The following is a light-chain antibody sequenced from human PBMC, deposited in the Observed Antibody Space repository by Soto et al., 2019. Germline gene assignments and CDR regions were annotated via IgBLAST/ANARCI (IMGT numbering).Light chain of an antibody. V-gene: IGLV1-44*01. CDR2: KNN. CDR1: TSNIGSNA. Sequence: QSVLTQPPSASGTPGQSVTLSCSGSTSNIGSNAVNWYQQLPGTAPKLLIYKNNQRPSVVPDRFSGSKFGTSASLAISGLQSEDEADYHCAAWDDSLHGVAFGGGTKLTVL. CDR3: AAWDDSLHGVA. J-gene: IGLJ3*02.